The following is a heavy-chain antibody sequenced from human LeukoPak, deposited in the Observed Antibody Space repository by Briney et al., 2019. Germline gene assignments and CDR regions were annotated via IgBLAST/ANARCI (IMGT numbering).Heavy chain of an antibody. CDR1: GFTFSSYS. Sequence: PGGSLRLSCAASGFTFSSYSMNWVRQAPGKGLEWVSAISGSGASTYYADSVKGRFTISRDNSKNTLYLQMNSLRAEDTAVYYCAKRTDYGCNSATRYYHGMDVWGQGTTVTVSS. V-gene: IGHV3-23*01. J-gene: IGHJ6*02. D-gene: IGHD4-23*01. CDR2: ISGSGAST. CDR3: AKRTDYGCNSATRYYHGMDV.